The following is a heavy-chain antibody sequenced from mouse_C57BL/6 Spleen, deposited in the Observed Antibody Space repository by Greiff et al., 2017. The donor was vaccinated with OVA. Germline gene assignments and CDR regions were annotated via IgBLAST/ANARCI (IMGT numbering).Heavy chain of an antibody. CDR3: ARHDSYSFYYFDY. D-gene: IGHD2-12*01. Sequence: VHLVESGAELVKPGASVKLSCKASGYTFTEYTIHWVKPRSGQGLGGIGWFYPGVGSRKYNEKFKDKATLTADKSSSTVYMELSRLTSEDSAVYFCARHDSYSFYYFDYWGQGTTLTVSS. J-gene: IGHJ2*01. CDR1: GYTFTEYT. V-gene: IGHV1-62-2*01. CDR2: FYPGVGSR.